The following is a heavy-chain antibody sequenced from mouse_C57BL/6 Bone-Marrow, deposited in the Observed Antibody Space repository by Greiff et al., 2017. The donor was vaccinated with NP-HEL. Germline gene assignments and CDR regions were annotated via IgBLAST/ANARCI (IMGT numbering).Heavy chain of an antibody. V-gene: IGHV3-1*01. D-gene: IGHD2-4*01. CDR3: ARRDDYEGFAD. Sequence: EVKLQESGPGMVTPSQSLSLTCTVTGYSITSGYDWHWIRHFPGNKLEWMGYISYGGSTNYNPSLKSRISITHDTSKNHFFLKLNSVTTEDSATYYCARRDDYEGFADWGQGTLVTVSA. CDR2: ISYGGST. CDR1: GYSITSGYD. J-gene: IGHJ3*01.